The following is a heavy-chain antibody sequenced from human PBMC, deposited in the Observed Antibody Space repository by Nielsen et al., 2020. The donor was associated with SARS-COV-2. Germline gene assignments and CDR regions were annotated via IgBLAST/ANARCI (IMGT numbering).Heavy chain of an antibody. CDR3: ARDYGGRDFDY. V-gene: IGHV4-34*01. D-gene: IGHD4-23*01. Sequence: SETLSLTCAVYGGSFSGYYWSWIRQPPGKGLEWIGEINHSGSTNYNPSLKSRVTISVDTSKNQFSLKLSSVTAADTAVHYCARDYGGRDFDYWGQGTLVTVSS. CDR1: GGSFSGYY. J-gene: IGHJ4*02. CDR2: INHSGST.